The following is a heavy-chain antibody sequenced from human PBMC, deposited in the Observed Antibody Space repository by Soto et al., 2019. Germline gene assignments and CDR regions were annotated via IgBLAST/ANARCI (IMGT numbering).Heavy chain of an antibody. V-gene: IGHV1-2*02. CDR1: GYTFTAYY. D-gene: IGHD3-10*01. J-gene: IGHJ6*02. CDR2: INPKFGDT. CDR3: ARNMDYYYGPGSGNGHGV. Sequence: QVQLVQSGADVKEPGDSVRVSSEASGYTFTAYYIHWVRPAPGQGLEWMGWINPKFGDTTYAQDFQGRLTLTRDMSISTVYMDLSRLTSDDTAIYYCARNMDYYYGPGSGNGHGVWGQGTTVNVFS.